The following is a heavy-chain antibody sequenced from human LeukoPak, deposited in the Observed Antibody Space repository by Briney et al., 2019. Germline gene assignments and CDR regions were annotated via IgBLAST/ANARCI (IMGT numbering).Heavy chain of an antibody. CDR2: IYGGGST. V-gene: IGHV3-53*01. CDR1: GFTVSSNY. J-gene: IGHJ6*02. Sequence: GGSLRLSCAASGFTVSSNYMSWVRQAPGKGLEWVSVIYGGGSTYYADSMKGRFTISRDNSKNTLYLQMNSLRAEDTAVYYCAREVVVVAANPYYYYGMDVWGQGTTVTVSS. CDR3: AREVVVVAANPYYYYGMDV. D-gene: IGHD2-15*01.